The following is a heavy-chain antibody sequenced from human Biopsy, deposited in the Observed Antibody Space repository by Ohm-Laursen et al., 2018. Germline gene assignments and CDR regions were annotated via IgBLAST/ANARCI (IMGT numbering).Heavy chain of an antibody. CDR3: ARGEYYAYWSGARKLNYFDY. D-gene: IGHD3-3*01. CDR2: INHSGST. CDR1: GGSFSGTY. Sequence: SDTLSLTCTVSGGSFSGTYWSWIRQTPGKELEWIGEINHSGSTKYNPSSESRVTISVDTSKNQFSPNLFSVTAADAARYFCARGEYYAYWSGARKLNYFDYWGQGTLVIVSS. V-gene: IGHV4-34*01. J-gene: IGHJ4*02.